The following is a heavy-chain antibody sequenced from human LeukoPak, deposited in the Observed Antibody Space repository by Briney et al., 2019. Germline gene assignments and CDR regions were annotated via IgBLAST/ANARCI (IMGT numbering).Heavy chain of an antibody. CDR1: GGTFSSYA. V-gene: IGHV1-69*04. J-gene: IGHJ6*02. Sequence: SVKVSCKASGGTFSSYATSWVRQAPGQGLEWMGRIIPILGIANYAQKFQGRVTITADKSTSTAYMELSSLRSEDTAVYYCARAGDYLYYYSMDVWGQGTTVTVSS. CDR3: ARAGDYLYYYSMDV. D-gene: IGHD4-17*01. CDR2: IIPILGIA.